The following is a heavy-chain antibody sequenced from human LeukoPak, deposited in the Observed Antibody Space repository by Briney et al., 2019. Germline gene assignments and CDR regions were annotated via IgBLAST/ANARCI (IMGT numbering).Heavy chain of an antibody. J-gene: IGHJ4*02. CDR3: AREALEYCSGGSCYSTALDY. CDR2: IYYSGST. CDR1: GGSVSSGSYY. D-gene: IGHD2-15*01. V-gene: IGHV4-61*01. Sequence: SETLSLTCTVSGGSVSSGSYYWSWIRQPPGKGLEWIGYIYYSGSTNYNPSLKSRVTISVDTSKNQFSLKLSSVTAADTVVYYCAREALEYCSGGSCYSTALDYWGQGTLVTVSS.